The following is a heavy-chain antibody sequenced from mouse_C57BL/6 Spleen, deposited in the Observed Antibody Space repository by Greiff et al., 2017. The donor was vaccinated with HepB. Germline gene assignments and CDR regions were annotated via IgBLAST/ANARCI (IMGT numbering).Heavy chain of an antibody. CDR1: GYTFTSYW. D-gene: IGHD2-5*01. Sequence: VQLQQSGAELVKPGASVKLSCKASGYTFTSYWMHWVKQRPGRGLEWIGRIDPNSGGTKYNEKFKRKATLTVDKPSSTAYMQLSSLTSEDSAVYDCARPYYSNYVGAWFAYWGQGTLVTVSA. CDR3: ARPYYSNYVGAWFAY. V-gene: IGHV1-72*01. J-gene: IGHJ3*01. CDR2: IDPNSGGT.